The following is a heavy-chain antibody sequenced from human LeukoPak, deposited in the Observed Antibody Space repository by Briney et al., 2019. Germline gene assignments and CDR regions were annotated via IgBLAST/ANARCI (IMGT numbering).Heavy chain of an antibody. CDR3: ARDFRDTDYDFWSGYYSPKTDDAFDI. Sequence: GGSLRLSCAASGFTFSSYSINWVRQAPGKGLEWVSSIDSSSSYIYYADSVKGRFTISRDNAKNSLYLQMNSLRAEDTAVYYCARDFRDTDYDFWSGYYSPKTDDAFDIWGQGTMVTVSS. D-gene: IGHD3-3*01. V-gene: IGHV3-21*01. CDR1: GFTFSSYS. J-gene: IGHJ3*02. CDR2: IDSSSSYI.